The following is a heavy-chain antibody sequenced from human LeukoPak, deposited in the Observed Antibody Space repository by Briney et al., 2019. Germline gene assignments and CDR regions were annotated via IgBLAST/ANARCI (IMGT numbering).Heavy chain of an antibody. V-gene: IGHV3-23*01. Sequence: QPGGSLRLSCTASGFSIRNYDMNWVRQSPGKGLEWVSTISQSGGTTYYADSVKGRFTISRDNSKNTLYLQINSLRVEDTAVYYCVTKGDTVIVLRTWYFDLWGRGTLVTVSS. CDR2: ISQSGGTT. D-gene: IGHD3-16*02. J-gene: IGHJ2*01. CDR3: VTKGDTVIVLRTWYFDL. CDR1: GFSIRNYD.